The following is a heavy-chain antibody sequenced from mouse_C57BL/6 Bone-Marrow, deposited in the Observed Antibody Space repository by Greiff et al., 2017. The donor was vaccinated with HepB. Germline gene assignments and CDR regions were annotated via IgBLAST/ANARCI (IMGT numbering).Heavy chain of an antibody. V-gene: IGHV1-55*01. CDR2: IYPGSGST. Sequence: QVQLQQPGAELVKPGASVKMSCKASGYTFTSYWITWVKQRPGQGLEWIGDIYPGSGSTNYNEKFKSKATLTVDTSSSTAYMQLSSLTSEDSAGYDCARWTTVPLMDYWGQGTSVTVSS. D-gene: IGHD1-1*01. J-gene: IGHJ4*01. CDR1: GYTFTSYW. CDR3: ARWTTVPLMDY.